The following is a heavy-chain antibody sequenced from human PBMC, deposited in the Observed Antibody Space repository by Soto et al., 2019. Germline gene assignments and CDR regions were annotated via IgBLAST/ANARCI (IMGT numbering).Heavy chain of an antibody. D-gene: IGHD6-19*01. V-gene: IGHV1-8*01. CDR2: MNPNSGNT. J-gene: IGHJ4*02. CDR3: ARGLLGKGIAVAY. CDR1: GYTFTSYY. Sequence: ASVKVSCKASGYTFTSYYINWVLQATGQGLEWMGWMNPNSGNTGYAQKFQGRVTMTRNTSISTAYMELSSLRSEDTAVYYCARGLLGKGIAVAYWGQGTLVTVSS.